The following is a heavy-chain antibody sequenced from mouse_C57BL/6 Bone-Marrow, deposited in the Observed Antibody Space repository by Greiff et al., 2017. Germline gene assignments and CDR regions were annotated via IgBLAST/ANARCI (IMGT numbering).Heavy chain of an antibody. J-gene: IGHJ1*03. CDR3: RVYYYGHWYFDV. CDR1: GYTFTSYW. CDR2: IYPGNSDT. Sequence: EVQLQQSGTVLARPGASVKMSCKTSGYTFTSYWMHWVKQRPGQGLEWIGAIYPGNSDTSYNQKFKGKAKLTAVTSASTAYMELSSLTNEDSAVYYCRVYYYGHWYFDVWGTGTTVTVSS. D-gene: IGHD1-1*01. V-gene: IGHV1-5*01.